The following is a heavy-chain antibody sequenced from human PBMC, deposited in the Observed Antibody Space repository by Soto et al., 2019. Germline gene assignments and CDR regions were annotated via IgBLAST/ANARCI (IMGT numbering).Heavy chain of an antibody. V-gene: IGHV3-30*03. CDR2: ISYDGSNK. Sequence: QVQLVESGGGVVQPGRSLRLSCAASGCTFSSYGMHWVRQAPGKGLEWVAVISYDGSNKYYADSVKGRFTISRDTSKNTLYLQMNSLRAEDTAVYYCAGGFSNYYGMDVWGQGTTVTVSS. CDR3: AGGFSNYYGMDV. J-gene: IGHJ6*02. CDR1: GCTFSSYG. D-gene: IGHD3-3*02.